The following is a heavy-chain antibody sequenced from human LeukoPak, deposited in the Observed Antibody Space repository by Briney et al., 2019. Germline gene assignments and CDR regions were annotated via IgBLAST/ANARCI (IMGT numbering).Heavy chain of an antibody. CDR2: INAGNGNT. CDR3: ARDRNMITFGGVIATFDY. CDR1: GYTFTSYA. Sequence: ASVKVSCKASGYTFTSYAMHWVRQAPGQRLEWMGWINAGNGNTKYSQKFQGRVTITRDTSASTAYMELSSLRSEDTAVYYCARDRNMITFGGVIATFDYWGQGTLVTVSS. V-gene: IGHV1-3*01. J-gene: IGHJ4*02. D-gene: IGHD3-16*02.